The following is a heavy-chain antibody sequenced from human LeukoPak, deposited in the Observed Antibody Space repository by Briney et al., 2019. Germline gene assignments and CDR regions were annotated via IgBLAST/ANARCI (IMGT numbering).Heavy chain of an antibody. Sequence: ASVKVSCKASGYTFTSYAMNWVRQAPGQGLEWMGWINTNTGNPTYAQGFTGRFVFSLDTSVSTAYLQISSLKAEDTAVYYCATRGGYSGYDYKVASGDYFDYWGQGTLVTVSS. J-gene: IGHJ4*02. V-gene: IGHV7-4-1*02. D-gene: IGHD5-12*01. CDR3: ATRGGYSGYDYKVASGDYFDY. CDR1: GYTFTSYA. CDR2: INTNTGNP.